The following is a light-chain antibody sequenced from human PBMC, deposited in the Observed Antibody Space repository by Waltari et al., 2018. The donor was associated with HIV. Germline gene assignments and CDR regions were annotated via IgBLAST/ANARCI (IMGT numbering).Light chain of an antibody. CDR1: ALPKQF. V-gene: IGLV3-25*03. J-gene: IGLJ3*02. Sequence: SYELTQPPSVSVSPGQTATITCSGDALPKQFAYWYQKKPGQAPVLVIYKDSDRPSRIPGRFSGSSSGSTVTLIISGVQAEDEADYYCQSTDNSGTWVFGGGTKLTVL. CDR2: KDS. CDR3: QSTDNSGTWV.